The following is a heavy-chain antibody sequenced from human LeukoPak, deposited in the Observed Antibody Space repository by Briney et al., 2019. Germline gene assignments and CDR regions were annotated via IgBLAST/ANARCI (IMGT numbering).Heavy chain of an antibody. J-gene: IGHJ4*02. CDR2: ISSSSSYI. D-gene: IGHD2-2*01. Sequence: GGSLRLSCAASGFTFSSYSMNWVRQAPGKGLEWVSPISSSSSYIYYADSVKGRFTISRDNAKNSLYLQMNSLRAEDTAVYYCARDPNIVVVPAEDYWGQGTLVTVSS. CDR1: GFTFSSYS. CDR3: ARDPNIVVVPAEDY. V-gene: IGHV3-21*01.